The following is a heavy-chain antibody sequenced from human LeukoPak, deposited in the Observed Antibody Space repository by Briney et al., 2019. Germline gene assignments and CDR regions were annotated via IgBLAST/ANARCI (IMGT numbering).Heavy chain of an antibody. CDR2: IQYDGTNK. J-gene: IGHJ4*02. V-gene: IGHV3-30*12. CDR3: ARNKKGDRYTYGHDY. D-gene: IGHD5-18*01. Sequence: GGSLRLSCAASGFTFSSYGMHWVRQAPGKGLEWVAFIQYDGTNKYYADSVKGRFTISRDNAKNSLYLQMNSLRAEDTAVYYCARNKKGDRYTYGHDYWGQGTLVTASS. CDR1: GFTFSSYG.